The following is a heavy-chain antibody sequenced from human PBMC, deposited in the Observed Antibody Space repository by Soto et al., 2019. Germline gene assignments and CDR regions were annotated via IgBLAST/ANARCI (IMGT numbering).Heavy chain of an antibody. CDR1: GFTFSIYS. D-gene: IGHD3-9*01. CDR3: AKVVKYDVLTGSYKGPDYYGRDG. J-gene: IGHJ6*02. V-gene: IGHV3-23*01. Sequence: EVHLLESGGGLVQPGGTLRLSCAASGFTFSIYSMNWVRQAPGKGLEWVALISASGGTTQYADSVEGRFTISRDNSKSTLRHEMNSLGAEGMAVYYFAKVVKYDVLTGSYKGPDYYGRDGWGQGTTVTVSS. CDR2: ISASGGTT.